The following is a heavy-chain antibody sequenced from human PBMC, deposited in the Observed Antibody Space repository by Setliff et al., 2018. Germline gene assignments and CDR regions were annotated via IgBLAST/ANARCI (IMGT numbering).Heavy chain of an antibody. J-gene: IGHJ3*02. D-gene: IGHD5-18*01. Sequence: GASVKVSCKASGYTFTTYGVAWVRQAPGQGLEWMGIINPSGGSTSYAQKFQGRVTMTRDTSTSTVYMELSSLRSEDTAVYYCAMGPNVDTAIWGGNSMAFGIWGQGTMVTVSS. CDR3: AMGPNVDTAIWGGNSMAFGI. V-gene: IGHV1-46*01. CDR2: INPSGGST. CDR1: GYTFTTYG.